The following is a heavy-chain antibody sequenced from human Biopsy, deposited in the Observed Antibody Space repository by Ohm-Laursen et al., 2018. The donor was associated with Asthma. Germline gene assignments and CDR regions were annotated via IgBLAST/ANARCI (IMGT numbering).Heavy chain of an antibody. Sequence: SLRLSCAASGFTFSHYNMNWVRQAPGKGLEWVSSITDTSRYIKYADSVKRRFTISRDNSRNTLHLQMNSLRAEDTAVYYCAKDVFPGWELRRGPDYWGQGTLVTVSS. D-gene: IGHD1-26*01. CDR3: AKDVFPGWELRRGPDY. V-gene: IGHV3-21*01. J-gene: IGHJ4*02. CDR2: ITDTSRYI. CDR1: GFTFSHYN.